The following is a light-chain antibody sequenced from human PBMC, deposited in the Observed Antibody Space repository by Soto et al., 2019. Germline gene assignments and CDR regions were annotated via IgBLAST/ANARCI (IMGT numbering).Light chain of an antibody. V-gene: IGKV1-5*01. CDR1: QSISSS. CDR2: DSS. CDR3: QQYESYPYS. J-gene: IGKJ2*01. Sequence: IQMTQSPSTVSASVGDRVTITCRASQSISSSLAWYKQKSGKAPKVLMYDSSSLDSGVPSRFSGSGYGTEFTLTVSSLQPGDFATYACQQYESYPYSFGQGTKLEIK.